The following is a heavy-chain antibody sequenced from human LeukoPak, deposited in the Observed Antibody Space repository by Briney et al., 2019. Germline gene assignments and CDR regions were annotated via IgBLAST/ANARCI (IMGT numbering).Heavy chain of an antibody. D-gene: IGHD3-22*01. J-gene: IGHJ3*02. CDR1: GGSISSGGYY. CDR3: ARGHYYDSGDAFDI. CDR2: IYYSGST. V-gene: IGHV4-31*03. Sequence: SETLSLTCTVSGGSISSGGYYWSWIRQHPGKGLEWIGYIYYSGSTYYNPSLKSRVTISVDTSKDQFSLKLSSVTAADTAVYYCARGHYYDSGDAFDIWGQGTMVTVS.